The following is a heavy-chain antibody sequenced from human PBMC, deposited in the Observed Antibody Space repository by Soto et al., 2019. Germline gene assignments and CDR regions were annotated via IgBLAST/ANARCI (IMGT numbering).Heavy chain of an antibody. Sequence: QVQLVESGGGVVQPGRSLRLSCAASGFTFSSYGMPWVRQAPGKGLEWVAVISYDGSNKYYADSVKGRFTISRDNSKNTLYLQMNSLRAEDTAVYYCARDGYCSSTSCYPTPFDYWGQGTLVTVSS. CDR2: ISYDGSNK. D-gene: IGHD2-2*01. CDR1: GFTFSSYG. J-gene: IGHJ4*02. V-gene: IGHV3-30*03. CDR3: ARDGYCSSTSCYPTPFDY.